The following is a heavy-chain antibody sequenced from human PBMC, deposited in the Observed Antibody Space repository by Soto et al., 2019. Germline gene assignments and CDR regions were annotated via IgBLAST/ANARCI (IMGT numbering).Heavy chain of an antibody. CDR2: INPNSGGT. D-gene: IGHD6-6*01. CDR3: ARGVAARPFDT. Sequence: ASVKVSCKASGYTFNGYYMHWVRQAPGQGLEWMGWINPNSGGTNYAQKFQGWVTMTWDTTISTAYMELTRLRSNDTAVYYCARGVAARPFDTWGQGALVTVPQ. CDR1: GYTFNGYY. J-gene: IGHJ5*02. V-gene: IGHV1-2*04.